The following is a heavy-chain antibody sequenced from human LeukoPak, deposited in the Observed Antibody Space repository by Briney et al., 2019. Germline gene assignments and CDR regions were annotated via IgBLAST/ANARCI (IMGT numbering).Heavy chain of an antibody. J-gene: IGHJ4*02. V-gene: IGHV3-21*04. CDR1: GFTFSSYS. CDR2: ISSSSSYI. D-gene: IGHD3-10*01. CDR3: VRERLLWFGELSS. Sequence: SGGSLRLSCAASGFTFSSYSMNWVRQAPGKGLEWVSSISSSSSYIYYADSVKGRFTISRDNAKNSLYLQMNSLRAEDTAVYYCVRERLLWFGELSSWGQGTLVTVSS.